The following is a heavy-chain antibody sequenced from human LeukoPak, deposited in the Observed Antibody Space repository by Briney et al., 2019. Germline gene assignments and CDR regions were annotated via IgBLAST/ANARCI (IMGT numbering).Heavy chain of an antibody. D-gene: IGHD6-19*01. V-gene: IGHV3-48*03. CDR2: ISVGGSDE. Sequence: GGSLRLSCVASGFSFKTYEMNWVRQAPGKGLEWISYISVGGSDEDYADSVKGRFSISKDNAKNSLFLQMNSLRVEDTAVYYCARDVGFNNGWPAWGQGTSVTVSS. J-gene: IGHJ5*02. CDR1: GFSFKTYE. CDR3: ARDVGFNNGWPA.